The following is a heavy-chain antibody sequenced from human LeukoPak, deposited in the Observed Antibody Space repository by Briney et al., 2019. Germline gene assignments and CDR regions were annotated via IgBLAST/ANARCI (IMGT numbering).Heavy chain of an antibody. J-gene: IGHJ4*02. CDR3: ARDKSDSSGTLYDY. V-gene: IGHV4-4*07. D-gene: IGHD3-22*01. CDR1: GGSISSYY. Sequence: SESLSLTCTVPGGSISSYYWSWIRQPAGKGLEWIGRIYTSETTNYNPSLKSRVTMSVDTSKNQFSLKLSSVTAADTAVYYCARDKSDSSGTLYDYWGQGTLVTVSS. CDR2: IYTSETT.